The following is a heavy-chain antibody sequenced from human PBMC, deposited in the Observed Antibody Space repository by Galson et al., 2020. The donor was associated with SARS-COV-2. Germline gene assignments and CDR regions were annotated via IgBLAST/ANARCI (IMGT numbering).Heavy chain of an antibody. J-gene: IGHJ4*02. CDR1: GGSISSYY. Sequence: ETSETLSLTCTVSGGSISSYYWSWLRQPPGKGQEWIGYIYYSGSTNYNPSLKSRVTISVDTSKNQFSLKLSSVTAADTAVYSCAGYDTGHYYFDYWGQGTGVTVSS. CDR3: AGYDTGHYYFDY. D-gene: IGHD3-3*01. V-gene: IGHV4-59*01. CDR2: IYYSGST.